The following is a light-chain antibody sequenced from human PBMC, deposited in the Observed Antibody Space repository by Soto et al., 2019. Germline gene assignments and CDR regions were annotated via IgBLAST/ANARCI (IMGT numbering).Light chain of an antibody. Sequence: QSVLTQPASVSGSPGQSITISCTGTSSDVGGYNSVSWYQQHPGKAPKLMIYNVSNRPSGVCNRVSGSKSGNTASLTISGLQAEDEADYYCSSYTSSSTYVFGTGTKVTVL. V-gene: IGLV2-14*01. CDR1: SSDVGGYNS. CDR2: NVS. J-gene: IGLJ1*01. CDR3: SSYTSSSTYV.